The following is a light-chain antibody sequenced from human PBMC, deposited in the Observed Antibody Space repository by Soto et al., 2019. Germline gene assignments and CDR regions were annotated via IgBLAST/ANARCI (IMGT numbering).Light chain of an antibody. CDR1: QGLGDT. CDR2: DTS. V-gene: IGKV3-15*01. Sequence: EIVLTQSPGTLSLSPGERATLSYRASQGLGDTLAWYQQKPGQTPRILIYDTSIRATGVPASFSGSRSGAEFTLTISSLQSEDFAVYYCQHYVNRPLTFGGGTKVDIK. J-gene: IGKJ4*01. CDR3: QHYVNRPLT.